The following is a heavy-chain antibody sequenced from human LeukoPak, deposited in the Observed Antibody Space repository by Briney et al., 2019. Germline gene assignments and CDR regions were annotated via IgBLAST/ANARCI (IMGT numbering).Heavy chain of an antibody. CDR1: GLTFSSHW. CDR2: IYHSGST. V-gene: IGHV4-4*02. Sequence: GSLRLSCAASGLTFSSHWMHWVRQAPGKGLEWIGYIYHSGSTYYNPSLKSRVTISVDRSKNQFSLKLSSVTAADTAVYYCASRRAVTTSFDYWGQGTLVTVSS. CDR3: ASRRAVTTSFDY. J-gene: IGHJ4*02. D-gene: IGHD4-17*01.